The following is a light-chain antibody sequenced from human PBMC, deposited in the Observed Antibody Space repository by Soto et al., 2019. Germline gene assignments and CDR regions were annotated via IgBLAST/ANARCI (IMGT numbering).Light chain of an antibody. J-gene: IGKJ5*01. CDR2: DAS. CDR1: QSISNY. CDR3: QQRSNWPPSIT. Sequence: EIVLSQSPVTLSLSPGQGAAPSCRARQSISNYLAWYQQKPGQAPRLLIYDASNRAAGTPARFSGSGPGTDFTLTISSLEPEDFAVYYCQQRSNWPPSITFGQGTRLEIK. V-gene: IGKV3-11*01.